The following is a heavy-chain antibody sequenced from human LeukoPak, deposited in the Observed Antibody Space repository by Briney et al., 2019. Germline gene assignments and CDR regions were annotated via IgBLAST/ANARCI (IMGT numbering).Heavy chain of an antibody. Sequence: GGSLRLSCAASGFTFSSYAMHWVRQAPGKGLEWVAVISYDGSNKYYADSVKGRFTISRDNSKNTLYLQMNSLRAEDTAVYYCAREGLHRIPGPFDYWGQGTLVTVSS. V-gene: IGHV3-30-3*01. J-gene: IGHJ4*02. CDR3: AREGLHRIPGPFDY. CDR1: GFTFSSYA. CDR2: ISYDGSNK. D-gene: IGHD5-24*01.